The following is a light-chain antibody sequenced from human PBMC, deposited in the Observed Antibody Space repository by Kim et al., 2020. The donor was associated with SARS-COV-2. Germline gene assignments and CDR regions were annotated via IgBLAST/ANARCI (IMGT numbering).Light chain of an antibody. V-gene: IGLV3-19*01. CDR3: HSRDSSGSHV. J-gene: IGLJ1*01. CDR2: GQN. Sequence: SSELTQDPAVSVALGQTVRITCQGDSLRNYFVNWYQQKPGQAPVLFIYGQNNRPSGIPDRFSGSTSGNTASLTITGAQAEDEADYYCHSRDSSGSHVFAT. CDR1: SLRNYF.